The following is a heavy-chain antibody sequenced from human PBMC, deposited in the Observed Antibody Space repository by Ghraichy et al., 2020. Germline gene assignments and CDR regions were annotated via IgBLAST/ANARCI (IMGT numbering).Heavy chain of an antibody. J-gene: IGHJ6*02. CDR3: ARIGYSSGWRYYYYGMDV. CDR1: GGSFSGYY. CDR2: INHSGST. D-gene: IGHD6-19*01. Sequence: LSLTCAVYGGSFSGYYWSWIRQPPGKGLEWIGEINHSGSTNYNPSLKSRVTISVDTSKNQFSLKLSSVTAADTAVYYCARIGYSSGWRYYYYGMDVWGQGTTVTVSS. V-gene: IGHV4-34*01.